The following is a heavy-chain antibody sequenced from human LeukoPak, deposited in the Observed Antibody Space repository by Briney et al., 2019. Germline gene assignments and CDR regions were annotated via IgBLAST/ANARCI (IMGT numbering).Heavy chain of an antibody. D-gene: IGHD2-15*01. CDR2: IWYDGSNK. Sequence: PGGSLRLSCAASGFTFSSYGMHWVRQAPGKGLEWVAVIWYDGSNKYYADSVKGRFTISRDNSKNTLYLQMNSLRAEDTAVYYCARDLPYCSGGSCYSDAFDIWGQETMVTVSS. CDR1: GFTFSSYG. V-gene: IGHV3-33*01. J-gene: IGHJ3*02. CDR3: ARDLPYCSGGSCYSDAFDI.